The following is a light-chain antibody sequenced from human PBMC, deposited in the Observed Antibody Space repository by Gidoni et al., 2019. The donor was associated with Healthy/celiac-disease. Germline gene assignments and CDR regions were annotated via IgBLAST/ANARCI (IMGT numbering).Light chain of an antibody. CDR2: LGS. J-gene: IGKJ4*01. Sequence: DIVMTQSPLSLPVTPGEPASISCRSSQSLLHSNGYNYLDWYLQKPGQSPQLLIYLGSNRASGVPDRFSGSGSGTDFTLKISRVDAEDVGFYYCMQALQTFGGGTKVEIK. CDR3: MQALQT. V-gene: IGKV2-28*01. CDR1: QSLLHSNGYNY.